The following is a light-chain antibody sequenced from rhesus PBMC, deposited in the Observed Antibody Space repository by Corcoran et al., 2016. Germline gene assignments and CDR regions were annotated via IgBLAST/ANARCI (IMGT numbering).Light chain of an antibody. CDR1: QRVTTS. CDR2: DAS. CDR3: QQYNDWT. Sequence: EIVLTQSPGTLSLSPGGRATLSCRASQRVTTSLAWYQQKPGQPPRLLIYDASPRATGIPDRVSGSGSGTDFTLNISSLEPEDFGLYYCQQYNDWTFGQGTKVEIK. J-gene: IGKJ1*01. V-gene: IGKV3-42*02.